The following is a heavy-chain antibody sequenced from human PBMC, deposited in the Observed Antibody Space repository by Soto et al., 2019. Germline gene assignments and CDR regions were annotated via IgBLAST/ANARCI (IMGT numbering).Heavy chain of an antibody. Sequence: SETLSLTCSVSGDSLKNHYWAWIRHSPGKGLEWIGNIYDSGSTNYSPAPKSRVSMSVDTSKNLFSLKMNSVTTADTAVYYCTGGGSGHPFDYWGQGTLVTVSS. V-gene: IGHV4-59*11. CDR2: IYDSGST. D-gene: IGHD1-26*01. CDR3: TGGGSGHPFDY. CDR1: GDSLKNHY. J-gene: IGHJ4*02.